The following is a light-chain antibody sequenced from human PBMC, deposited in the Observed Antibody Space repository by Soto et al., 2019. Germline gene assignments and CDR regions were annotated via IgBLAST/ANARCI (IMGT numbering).Light chain of an antibody. CDR3: GAWDDSLNGYV. Sequence: QSVLTQPPSASGTPGQRVTISCSGGSSNIGTNTVNWYQHLPGTAPKLLIFADVQRPSGVPDRFSGSKSGTSASLAISGLQSEDEADYYCGAWDDSLNGYVFGNGTKVTVL. CDR2: ADV. CDR1: SSNIGTNT. V-gene: IGLV1-44*01. J-gene: IGLJ1*01.